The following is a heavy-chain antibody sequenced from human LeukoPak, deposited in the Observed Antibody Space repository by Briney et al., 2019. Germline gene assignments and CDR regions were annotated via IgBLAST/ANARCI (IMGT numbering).Heavy chain of an antibody. CDR3: ARDWAKYSSGAFDP. CDR2: IYTSGST. V-gene: IGHV4-4*07. Sequence: SETLSLTCTVSGGSISSYYWSWIRQPAGKGLEWIGRIYTSGSTNYNPSLKSRVTMSVDTSKNQFSLKPSSVTAADTAVYYCARDWAKYSSGAFDPWGQGTLVTVSS. D-gene: IGHD6-19*01. J-gene: IGHJ5*02. CDR1: GGSISSYY.